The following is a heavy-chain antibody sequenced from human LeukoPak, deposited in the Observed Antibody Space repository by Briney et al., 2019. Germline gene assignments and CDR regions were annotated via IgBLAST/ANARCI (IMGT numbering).Heavy chain of an antibody. CDR3: ARGRTVTNDFDL. V-gene: IGHV3-30*03. CDR1: GFTFSSYG. Sequence: GGSLRLSCAASGFTFSSYGMHWVRQAPGKGLEWVAVISYDGSNKYYADSVKGRFTISRDNSKNTLYLQMNSLRAEDTAVYYCARGRTVTNDFDLWGRGTLLTVSS. D-gene: IGHD4-17*01. CDR2: ISYDGSNK. J-gene: IGHJ2*01.